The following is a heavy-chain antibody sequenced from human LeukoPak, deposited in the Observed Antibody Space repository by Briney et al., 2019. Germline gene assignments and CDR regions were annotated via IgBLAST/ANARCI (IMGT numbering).Heavy chain of an antibody. CDR2: IWYDGSNK. D-gene: IGHD3-9*01. CDR3: AKDLQGDVLRYFV. V-gene: IGHV3-33*06. J-gene: IGHJ4*02. Sequence: GGSLRLSCAASGFTFSSYGMHWVRQAPGKGLEWVAVIWYDGSNKYYADSVKGRFTISRDNSKNTLYLQMNSLRAEDTAVYYCAKDLQGDVLRYFVWGQGTLVTVSS. CDR1: GFTFSSYG.